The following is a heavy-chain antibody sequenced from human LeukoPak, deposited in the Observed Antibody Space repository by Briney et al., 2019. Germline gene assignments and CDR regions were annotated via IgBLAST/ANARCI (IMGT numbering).Heavy chain of an antibody. CDR3: ARDLAGHIAAAGSFDY. V-gene: IGHV3-48*01. Sequence: GGSLRLSCAASGFTFSSYSMNWVRQAPGRGRGWVSYISSSSSTIYYADSVKGRFTISRGNAKNSLYLKMNSLRAEHTAVYSCARDLAGHIAAAGSFDYWGQGTLVTVSS. CDR1: GFTFSSYS. CDR2: ISSSSSTI. J-gene: IGHJ4*02. D-gene: IGHD6-13*01.